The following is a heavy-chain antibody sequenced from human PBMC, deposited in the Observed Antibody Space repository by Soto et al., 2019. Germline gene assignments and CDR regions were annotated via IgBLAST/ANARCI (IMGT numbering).Heavy chain of an antibody. D-gene: IGHD3-9*01. CDR2: ISSSSSTI. Sequence: GGSLRLSCAASGFTFSSYSMNWVRQAPGKGLEWVSYISSSSSTIYYADSVKGRFTISRDNAKNSLYLQMNSLRDEDAAVYYCARETKRGGIVTGYFRDAFDIWGQGTMVTVSS. CDR1: GFTFSSYS. V-gene: IGHV3-48*02. J-gene: IGHJ3*02. CDR3: ARETKRGGIVTGYFRDAFDI.